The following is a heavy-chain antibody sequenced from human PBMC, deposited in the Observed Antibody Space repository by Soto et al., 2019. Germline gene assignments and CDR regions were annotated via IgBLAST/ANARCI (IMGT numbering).Heavy chain of an antibody. Sequence: ASVKVSCKASGGTFSSYAISWVRQAPGQGLEWMGGIIPIFGTANYAQKFQGRVTITADKSTSTAYMELSSLRSEDTAVYYCASLAPVVVAATAYFDYWGQGTPVTVSS. CDR1: GGTFSSYA. V-gene: IGHV1-69*06. CDR3: ASLAPVVVAATAYFDY. J-gene: IGHJ4*02. CDR2: IIPIFGTA. D-gene: IGHD2-15*01.